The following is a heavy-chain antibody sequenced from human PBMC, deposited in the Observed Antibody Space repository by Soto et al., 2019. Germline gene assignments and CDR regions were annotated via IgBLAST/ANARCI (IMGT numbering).Heavy chain of an antibody. Sequence: SXTLSLTCAVSGGSISSGGYSCSWILQRPGKGLEWIGYIYHSGSTYYNPSLKSRVTISVDRSKNQFSLKLSSVTAADTAVYYCARAHYGDYGYGMDVWGQGTTVTVSS. V-gene: IGHV4-30-2*01. J-gene: IGHJ6*02. CDR3: ARAHYGDYGYGMDV. CDR2: IYHSGST. D-gene: IGHD4-17*01. CDR1: GGSISSGGYS.